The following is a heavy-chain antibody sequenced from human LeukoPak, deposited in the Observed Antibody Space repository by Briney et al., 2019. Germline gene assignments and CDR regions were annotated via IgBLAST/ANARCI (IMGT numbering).Heavy chain of an antibody. CDR3: ARGLRDSGSGDY. J-gene: IGHJ4*02. CDR1: GYTFTSYD. Sequence: ASVKVSCKASGYTFTSYDTNWVRQATGQGLEWMGWMNPNSGNTGYAQKFQGRVTITRNTSISTAYMELSSLRSEDTAVYYCARGLRDSGSGDYWGQGTLVTVSS. D-gene: IGHD3-10*01. V-gene: IGHV1-8*03. CDR2: MNPNSGNT.